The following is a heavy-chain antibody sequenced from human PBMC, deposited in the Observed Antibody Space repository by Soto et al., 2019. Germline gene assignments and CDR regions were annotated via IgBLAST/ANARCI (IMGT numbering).Heavy chain of an antibody. J-gene: IGHJ4*02. D-gene: IGHD6-13*01. V-gene: IGHV3-21*01. Sequence: GGSLRLSCAASGFTFSSYSMNWVRQAPGKGLEWVSSISSSSSYIYYADSVKGRFTISRDNAKNSLYLQMNGLRAEDTAVYYCARDSTYPGTPGIADYWGQGTLVTVSS. CDR3: ARDSTYPGTPGIADY. CDR2: ISSSSSYI. CDR1: GFTFSSYS.